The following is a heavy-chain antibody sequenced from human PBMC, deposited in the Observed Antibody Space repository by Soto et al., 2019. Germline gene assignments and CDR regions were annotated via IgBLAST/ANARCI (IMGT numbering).Heavy chain of an antibody. V-gene: IGHV3-48*03. CDR1: VFTFSNYE. D-gene: IGHD3-16*01. CDR3: AIMFDTSALDF. J-gene: IGHJ4*02. Sequence: GSLRLSGAASVFTFSNYEMNWVRQAPGKGLEWLAYISAGDTIYYADSVKGRFTISRDNAKDSLFLQLNSLRGDDTAIYYCAIMFDTSALDFWGQGTPVTVSS. CDR2: ISAGDTI.